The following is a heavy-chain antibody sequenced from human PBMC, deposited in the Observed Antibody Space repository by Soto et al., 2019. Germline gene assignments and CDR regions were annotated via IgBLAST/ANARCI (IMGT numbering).Heavy chain of an antibody. V-gene: IGHV4-39*01. CDR1: GGSINTNNDY. J-gene: IGHJ5*02. D-gene: IGHD3-10*01. CDR3: ARGSGGYGSGRCWFDP. CDR2: ISYSGST. Sequence: QLQLQESGPGLVKPAETLSLTCTVSGGSINTNNDYWGWIRQSPGKGLEWIGSISYSGSTYYNPSPKSRVTISVDTSKNQFSLKLTSLTAADTAVYYCARGSGGYGSGRCWFDPWGQGTLVTVSS.